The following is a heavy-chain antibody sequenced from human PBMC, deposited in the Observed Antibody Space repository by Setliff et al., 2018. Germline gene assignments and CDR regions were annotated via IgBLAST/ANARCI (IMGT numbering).Heavy chain of an antibody. CDR2: IKSKPDGGAA. D-gene: IGHD2-2*01. J-gene: IGHJ6*02. V-gene: IGHV3-15*01. CDR3: ITLSTIPLGV. CDR1: GFTLSNAW. Sequence: GGSLRLSCAASGFTLSNAWMIWVRQAPGKGLEWVGQIKSKPDGGAAEYASPVRGRFTISRDDSKSTLYLQMSSQKTEDTAVYYCITLSTIPLGVWGQGTTVTVSS.